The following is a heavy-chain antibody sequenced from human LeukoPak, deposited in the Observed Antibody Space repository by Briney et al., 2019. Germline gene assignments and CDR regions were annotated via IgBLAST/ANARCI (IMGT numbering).Heavy chain of an antibody. CDR2: ISGSGGIT. J-gene: IGHJ5*02. V-gene: IGHV3-23*01. Sequence: GGSLRLSCAASGFTFSSFGMTWVRQAPGKGLEWVSTISGSGGITYYADSVKGRFTISRDNSKNTLYLQVSSLRAEDTAVYYCARHDWFDPWGQGTLVTVSS. D-gene: IGHD3-3*01. CDR3: ARHDWFDP. CDR1: GFTFSSFG.